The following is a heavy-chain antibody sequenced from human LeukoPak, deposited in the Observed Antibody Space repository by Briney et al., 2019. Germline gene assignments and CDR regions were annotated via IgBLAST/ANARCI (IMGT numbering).Heavy chain of an antibody. V-gene: IGHV3-7*01. CDR3: ARGSEYTSSTNYYFDY. CDR1: GFTFNSYW. Sequence: GGSLRLSCAASGFTFNSYWMSWVRQAPGKGLEWVANIKQDGSEKHYVDSVKGRFTISRDNAKKSLFLHMNSLRVEDTAVYYCARGSEYTSSTNYYFDYWGQGTLVTVSS. CDR2: IKQDGSEK. D-gene: IGHD6-6*01. J-gene: IGHJ4*02.